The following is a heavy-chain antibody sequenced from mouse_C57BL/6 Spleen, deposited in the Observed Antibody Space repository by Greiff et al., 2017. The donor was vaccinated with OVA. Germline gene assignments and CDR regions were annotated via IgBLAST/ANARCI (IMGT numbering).Heavy chain of an antibody. V-gene: IGHV2-6*03. CDR1: GFSLTSYG. Sequence: QVQLQQSGPGLVAPSQSLSITCTVSGFSLTSYGVHWVRQPPGKGLEWLVVIWSDGSTTYNSALKSRLSISKDNSKSQVFLKMNSLQTDDTAMYYCARPYSNYGYAMDYWGQGTSVTVSS. CDR2: IWSDGST. CDR3: ARPYSNYGYAMDY. J-gene: IGHJ4*01. D-gene: IGHD2-5*01.